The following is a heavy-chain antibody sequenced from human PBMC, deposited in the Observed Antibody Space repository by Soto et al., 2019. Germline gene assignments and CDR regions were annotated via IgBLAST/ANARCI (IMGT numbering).Heavy chain of an antibody. D-gene: IGHD4-4*01. J-gene: IGHJ5*02. CDR1: GFTVSSNY. CDR2: IYSGGST. CDR3: ARALLDYRGDHSFFDP. V-gene: IGHV3-53*02. Sequence: EVQLVETGGGLIQPGGSLRLSCAASGFTVSSNYMSWVRQAPGKGLEWVSVIYSGGSTYYADSVKGRFTISRDNSKNTRYLQMNSLRAEDTAVYYCARALLDYRGDHSFFDPWCQGTLVTVSS.